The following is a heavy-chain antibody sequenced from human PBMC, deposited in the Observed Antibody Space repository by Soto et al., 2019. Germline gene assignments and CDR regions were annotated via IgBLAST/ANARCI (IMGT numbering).Heavy chain of an antibody. CDR3: ARVVVVAATPGYFQH. CDR2: IYYSGST. V-gene: IGHV4-31*03. D-gene: IGHD2-15*01. Sequence: QVQLQESGPGLVKPSQTLSLTCTVSGGSISRGGYYWSWIRQHPGKGLEWIGYIYYSGSTYYNPSLKSRVTISVDTSKNQFSLKLSSVTAADTAVYYCARVVVVAATPGYFQHWGQGTLVTVSS. CDR1: GGSISRGGYY. J-gene: IGHJ1*01.